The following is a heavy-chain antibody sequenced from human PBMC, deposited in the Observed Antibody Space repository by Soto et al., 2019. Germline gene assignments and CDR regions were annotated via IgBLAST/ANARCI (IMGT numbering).Heavy chain of an antibody. CDR3: GAVTLYFFVRNGYPTVLLFAPDS. D-gene: IGHD3-22*01. CDR2: IYHSGKA. CDR1: GDSISSGGYS. Sequence: QLQLQESGSGLVKPSQTLSLTCAVSGDSISSGGYSWNWIRQPPGKGLEWIGYIYHSGKAYYNQSLMTLVMLSVNNSVNQFSMKVTSLTDVVMGDYYCGAVTLYFFVRNGYPTVLLFAPDSGGLGTMVTVSS. J-gene: IGHJ3*02. V-gene: IGHV4-30-2*02.